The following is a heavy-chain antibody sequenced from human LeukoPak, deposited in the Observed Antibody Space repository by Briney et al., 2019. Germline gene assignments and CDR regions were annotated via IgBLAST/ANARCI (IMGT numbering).Heavy chain of an antibody. J-gene: IGHJ4*02. V-gene: IGHV4-4*07. CDR1: GGSISSYY. CDR2: IYTSGST. D-gene: IGHD6-13*01. CDR3: ARTIEAHIAAAANREAYYFDY. Sequence: SETLSLTCTVPGGSISSYYWSWIRQPAGKGLEWIGRIYTSGSTNYNPSLKSRVTMSVDTSKNQFSLKLSSVTAADTAVYYCARTIEAHIAAAANREAYYFDYWGQGTLVTVSS.